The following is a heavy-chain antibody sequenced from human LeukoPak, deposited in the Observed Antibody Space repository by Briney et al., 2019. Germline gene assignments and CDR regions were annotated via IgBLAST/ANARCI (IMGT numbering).Heavy chain of an antibody. CDR2: IYSGGST. D-gene: IGHD6-19*01. J-gene: IGHJ2*01. CDR3: AREGSSGWYVKYFDL. Sequence: GGSLRLSCAASGFTVSSNYMSWVRQAPGKGLEWVSVIYSGGSTYYAGSVKGRFTISRDNSKNTLYLQMNSLRAEDTAVYYCAREGSSGWYVKYFDLWGRGTLVTVSS. V-gene: IGHV3-66*01. CDR1: GFTVSSNY.